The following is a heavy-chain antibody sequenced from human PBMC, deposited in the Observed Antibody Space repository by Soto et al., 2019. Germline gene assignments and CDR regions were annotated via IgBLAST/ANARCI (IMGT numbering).Heavy chain of an antibody. Sequence: SETLSLTCAVYGGAFSGYYWSWIRQPPGKGLEWIGEINHSGSTNYNPSLKSRVTISVDTYKNQFSLKLSSVTASDTAVYSCARGTLYDFWSGTPAYYMDVWGKGTTVTVSS. D-gene: IGHD3-3*01. V-gene: IGHV4-34*01. CDR2: INHSGST. CDR1: GGAFSGYY. CDR3: ARGTLYDFWSGTPAYYMDV. J-gene: IGHJ6*03.